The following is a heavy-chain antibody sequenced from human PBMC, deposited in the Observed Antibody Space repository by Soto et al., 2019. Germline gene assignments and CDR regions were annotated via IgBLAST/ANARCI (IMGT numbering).Heavy chain of an antibody. CDR1: GYIFTTYG. V-gene: IGHV1-18*01. Sequence: QIPLVQSGGEVERPGASVTVSCEASGYIFTTYGLSWVRQTPAHGLEWMGWISTDSGYTQYSQLLQGRVTMTRDTSTNTAYMELRDPTFDDTGIYYCARDRPPGSLYGMDAWGQGTAVTVSS. CDR3: ARDRPPGSLYGMDA. CDR2: ISTDSGYT. J-gene: IGHJ6*02.